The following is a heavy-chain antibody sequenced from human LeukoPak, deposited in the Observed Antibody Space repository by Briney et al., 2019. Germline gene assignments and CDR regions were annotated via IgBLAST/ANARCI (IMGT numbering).Heavy chain of an antibody. V-gene: IGHV3-66*01. D-gene: IGHD1-26*01. J-gene: IGHJ3*02. CDR2: IYSGGST. Sequence: GGSLRLSCAASGFTVSSNYMSWVRQAPGKGLEWVSVIYSGGSTYYADSVKGRFTISRDNSKNTLCLQMNSLRAEDTAVYYCARDKNSGSYLDAFDIWGQGTMVTVSS. CDR3: ARDKNSGSYLDAFDI. CDR1: GFTVSSNY.